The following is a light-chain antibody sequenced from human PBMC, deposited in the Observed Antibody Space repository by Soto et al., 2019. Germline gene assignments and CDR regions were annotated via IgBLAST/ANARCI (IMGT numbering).Light chain of an antibody. CDR2: DVS. V-gene: IGKV3-11*01. CDR1: QSVSSY. CDR3: QQRSNWPRFT. Sequence: EIVLTQSPATLSLSPGERATLSCRASQSVSSYLAWYQQKPVQAPRLLIYDVSNRATGIPARFSGSGSGTDCTLTISSLEPEDFAVYYCQQRSNWPRFTFGTGTKVDIK. J-gene: IGKJ3*01.